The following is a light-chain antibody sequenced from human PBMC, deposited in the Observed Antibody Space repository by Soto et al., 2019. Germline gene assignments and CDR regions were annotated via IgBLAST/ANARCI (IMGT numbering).Light chain of an antibody. CDR2: GAS. CDR3: QQYGSSPWT. CDR1: QSVSSNY. V-gene: IGKV3-20*01. Sequence: EIVLTQSPGTLSLSPGERATLSCRASQSVSSNYLAWYQQKPGQAPRPLIYGASSRATGIPDRFSGSGAGTHFTLTISRLEPEEFAVYYCQQYGSSPWTFGRGTKVDTK. J-gene: IGKJ1*01.